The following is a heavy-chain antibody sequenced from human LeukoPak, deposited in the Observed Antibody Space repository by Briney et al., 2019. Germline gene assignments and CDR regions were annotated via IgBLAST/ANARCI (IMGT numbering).Heavy chain of an antibody. Sequence: GGSLRLSCAASGFTTSDNYITWVRQAPGKGLQWVSVIYSGGRTNYADSVKGRFSMSRDKSNGTVYLQLNSLRTEDTAVYFCARVPFTASLGDYFDYWGQGALVTVSS. D-gene: IGHD3-16*01. V-gene: IGHV3-66*01. CDR1: GFTTSDNY. CDR2: IYSGGRT. J-gene: IGHJ4*01. CDR3: ARVPFTASLGDYFDY.